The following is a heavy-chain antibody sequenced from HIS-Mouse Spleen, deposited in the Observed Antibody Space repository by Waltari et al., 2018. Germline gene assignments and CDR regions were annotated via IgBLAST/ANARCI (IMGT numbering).Heavy chain of an antibody. CDR3: AREYCSGGSCLYNWFDP. J-gene: IGHJ5*02. V-gene: IGHV1-69*04. Sequence: QVQLVQSGAEVKKPGSSVKVSCKASGGTFSSYAISWLRQAPGQGLEWMGRIIPILGIATYAQKFQGRVTITADKSTSTAYMELSSLRSEDTALYYCAREYCSGGSCLYNWFDPWGQGTLVTVSS. D-gene: IGHD2-15*01. CDR2: IIPILGIA. CDR1: GGTFSSYA.